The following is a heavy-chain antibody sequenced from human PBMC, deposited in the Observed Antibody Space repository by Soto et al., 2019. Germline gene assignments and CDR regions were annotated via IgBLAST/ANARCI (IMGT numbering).Heavy chain of an antibody. V-gene: IGHV3-11*01. J-gene: IGHJ4*02. CDR1: GFTFSDPY. Sequence: PGGSLRLSCAASGFTFSDPYMSWIRQTPGKGLEWVSYMSGSGTTIYYADSVKGRFTISRDNAKNLLYLQMNSLRAEDTAVFYCARVRPGDFLTGYTFYFDYWGQGALVTVSS. CDR3: ARVRPGDFLTGYTFYFDY. D-gene: IGHD3-9*01. CDR2: MSGSGTTI.